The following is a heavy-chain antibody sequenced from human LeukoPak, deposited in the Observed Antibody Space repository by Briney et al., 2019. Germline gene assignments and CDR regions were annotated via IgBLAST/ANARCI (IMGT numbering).Heavy chain of an antibody. Sequence: ASVKVSCKASGYTFINYDVNWVRQATGQGPEWMGWMSPNSGNTGYAQNFQSRVTMTSDTSISTAYMELGSLRSEDTAVYYCARSPPNWGFDYWGQGILVTVSS. V-gene: IGHV1-8*01. J-gene: IGHJ4*02. CDR3: ARSPPNWGFDY. CDR2: MSPNSGNT. CDR1: GYTFINYD. D-gene: IGHD7-27*01.